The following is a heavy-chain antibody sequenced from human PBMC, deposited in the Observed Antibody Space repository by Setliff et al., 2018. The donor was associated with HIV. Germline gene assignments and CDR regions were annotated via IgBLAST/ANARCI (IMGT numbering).Heavy chain of an antibody. CDR3: ARWGASGGRPDWHAFDM. J-gene: IGHJ3*02. CDR1: GGSVNSYY. Sequence: SETLSLTCTVSGGSVNSYYWNWIRQSPGKGLEWIGYIGYNGDTSYNPSLNSRVTLSVDRSKNQFSLKLSSVSAADTAVYFCARWGASGGRPDWHAFDMWGQGTMVTVSS. D-gene: IGHD2-15*01. CDR2: IGYNGDT. V-gene: IGHV4-59*02.